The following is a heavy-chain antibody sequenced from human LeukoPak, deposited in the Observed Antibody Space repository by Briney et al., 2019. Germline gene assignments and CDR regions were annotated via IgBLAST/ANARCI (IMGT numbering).Heavy chain of an antibody. CDR1: GYSFTSYW. D-gene: IGHD3-10*01. CDR3: ARHTLTMVQGVTSIDY. J-gene: IGHJ4*02. CDR2: IYPGDSDT. V-gene: IGHV5-51*01. Sequence: GESLKISCQGSGYSFTSYWIGWVRQMPGKGLEWMGIIYPGDSDTRYSPSFQGQVTISADKSISTAYLQWSGLKASDTAMYYCARHTLTMVQGVTSIDYWGQGTLVTVSS.